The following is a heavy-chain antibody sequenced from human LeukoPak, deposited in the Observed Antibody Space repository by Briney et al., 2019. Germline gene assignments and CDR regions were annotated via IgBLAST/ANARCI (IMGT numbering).Heavy chain of an antibody. CDR2: ISYSGST. J-gene: IGHJ5*02. CDR1: GGSISSNSYY. Sequence: SETLSLTCIVSGGSISSNSYYRGWIRQPPGKGLEWIGSISYSGSTYYNPSLKSRVTISVDTSKNQFSLRLSSVTAADTAVYYCARDGYSSNWLPNWFDPWGQGTLVTVSS. V-gene: IGHV4-39*02. D-gene: IGHD6-13*01. CDR3: ARDGYSSNWLPNWFDP.